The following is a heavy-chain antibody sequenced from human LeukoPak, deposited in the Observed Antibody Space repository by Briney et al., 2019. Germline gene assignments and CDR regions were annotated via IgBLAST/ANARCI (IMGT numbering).Heavy chain of an antibody. CDR3: ARDIGSAVCYGEDFDY. Sequence: HPGGSLRLSCVASGFTFSSYEMNWVRQAPGKGLEWVSYISGSGSNIYYADSVKGRFTVSRDNAKNSLYLEMNSMRAEDTAVYYGARDIGSAVCYGEDFDYWGQGTLVTVSS. CDR2: ISGSGSNI. V-gene: IGHV3-48*03. J-gene: IGHJ4*02. CDR1: GFTFSSYE. D-gene: IGHD2-8*01.